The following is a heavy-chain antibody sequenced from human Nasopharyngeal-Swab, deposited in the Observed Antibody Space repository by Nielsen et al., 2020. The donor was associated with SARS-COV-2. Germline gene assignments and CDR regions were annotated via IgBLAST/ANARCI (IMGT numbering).Heavy chain of an antibody. D-gene: IGHD3-3*01. J-gene: IGHJ4*02. Sequence: SETLSLTCTVSGGSISSYYWSWIRQPPGKGLEWIGYIYYSGSTNYNPSLKSRVTISVDTSKNQFSLKLSSVTAADTAVYYCVRILTIFGVVASYYFDYWGQGTLVTVSS. V-gene: IGHV4-59*01. CDR1: GGSISSYY. CDR2: IYYSGST. CDR3: VRILTIFGVVASYYFDY.